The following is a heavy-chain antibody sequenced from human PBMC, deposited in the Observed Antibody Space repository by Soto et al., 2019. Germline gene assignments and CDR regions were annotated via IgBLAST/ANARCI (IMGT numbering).Heavy chain of an antibody. CDR2: IYHSGST. CDR3: ARMVGATLVDF. J-gene: IGHJ4*02. V-gene: IGHV4-4*02. D-gene: IGHD1-26*01. CDR1: GASISSTTNW. Sequence: QVQLQESGPGLVRPSGTLSLTCAVSGASISSTTNWWSWVRQPPGKGLEWIGEIYHSGSTNYNPSLKSXXTXSXXKSKNQFSLKLSSVTAADTAVYYCARMVGATLVDFWGQGTLVTVSS.